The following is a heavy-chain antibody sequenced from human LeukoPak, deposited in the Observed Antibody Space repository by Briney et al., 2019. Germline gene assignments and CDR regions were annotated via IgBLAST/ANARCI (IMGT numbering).Heavy chain of an antibody. J-gene: IGHJ4*02. V-gene: IGHV1-18*01. CDR2: ISAYNGNT. Sequence: GASVKVSCKASGYTFTSYGISWVRQAPGQGLEWMGWISAYNGNTNYAQKFQGRVTMTEDTSTDTAYMELSSLRSEDTAVYYCATARITMVRGAIDYWGQGTLVTVSS. D-gene: IGHD3-10*01. CDR3: ATARITMVRGAIDY. CDR1: GYTFTSYG.